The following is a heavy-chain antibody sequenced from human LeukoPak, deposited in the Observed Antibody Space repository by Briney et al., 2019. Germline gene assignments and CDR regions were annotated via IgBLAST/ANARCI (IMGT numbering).Heavy chain of an antibody. J-gene: IGHJ6*02. D-gene: IGHD4-23*01. V-gene: IGHV4-4*07. CDR1: GGSISSYY. CDR2: IYTSGST. Sequence: SETLSLTCTVSGGSISSYYWSWIRQPAGKGLEWIGRIYTSGSTNYNPSLKSRVTMSVDTSKNQFSLKLSSVTAADTAVYYCARDVLDYGGNVYYYYGMDVWGQGTTVTVSS. CDR3: ARDVLDYGGNVYYYYGMDV.